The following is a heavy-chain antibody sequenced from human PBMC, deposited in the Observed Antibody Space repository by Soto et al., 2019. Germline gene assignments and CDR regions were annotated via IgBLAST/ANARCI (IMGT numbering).Heavy chain of an antibody. J-gene: IGHJ4*02. CDR1: GFTFSSYG. V-gene: IGHV3-33*01. Sequence: PGGSLRFSCAASGFTFSSYGMHWVRQAPGKGLEWVAVIWYDGSNKYYADSVKGRFTISRDNSKNTLYLQMNSLRAEDTAVYYCARDEGHGSGYYIDYWGQGTLVTVSS. CDR2: IWYDGSNK. CDR3: ARDEGHGSGYYIDY. D-gene: IGHD3-22*01.